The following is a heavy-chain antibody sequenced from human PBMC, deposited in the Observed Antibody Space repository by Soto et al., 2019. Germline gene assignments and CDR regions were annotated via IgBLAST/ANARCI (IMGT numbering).Heavy chain of an antibody. Sequence: HPGGSLRLSCAASGFTFNTYAMSWVRQAPGKGLEWVSAISGSGGSTYYADSVKGRLTISRVNSKNTLYLQMNSLRAEDTAVYYCAKRLTAAGPNFDYWGQGILVTVSS. J-gene: IGHJ4*02. CDR1: GFTFNTYA. D-gene: IGHD6-13*01. V-gene: IGHV3-23*01. CDR2: ISGSGGST. CDR3: AKRLTAAGPNFDY.